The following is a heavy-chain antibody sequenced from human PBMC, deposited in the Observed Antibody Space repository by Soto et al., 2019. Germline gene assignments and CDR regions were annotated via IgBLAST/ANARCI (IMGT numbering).Heavy chain of an antibody. CDR2: INAGNGNT. Sequence: GASVKVSCKASGYTFTSYAMHWVRQAPGQRLEWMGWINAGNGNTKYSQKFQGRVTITRDTSASTAYMELSSLRSEDTAVYYCARVHYYDFWSGYPWTPLDYWGQGTLVTVSS. V-gene: IGHV1-3*01. CDR3: ARVHYYDFWSGYPWTPLDY. D-gene: IGHD3-3*01. J-gene: IGHJ4*02. CDR1: GYTFTSYA.